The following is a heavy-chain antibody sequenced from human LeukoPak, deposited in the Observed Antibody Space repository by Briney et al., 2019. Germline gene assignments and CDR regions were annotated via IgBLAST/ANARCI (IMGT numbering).Heavy chain of an antibody. CDR2: IYYSGST. Sequence: PSETLSLTCAVSGYSIRSGYYWGWIRQPPGKGLEWIGYIYYSGSTNYNPSLKSRVTISVGTSKNQFSLKLSSVTAADTAVYYCASHSRWGNWFDPWGQGTLVTVSS. J-gene: IGHJ5*02. CDR1: GYSIRSGYY. D-gene: IGHD3-22*01. V-gene: IGHV4-38-2*01. CDR3: ASHSRWGNWFDP.